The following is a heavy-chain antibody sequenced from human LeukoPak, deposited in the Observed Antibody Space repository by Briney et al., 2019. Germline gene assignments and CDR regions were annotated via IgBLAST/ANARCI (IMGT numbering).Heavy chain of an antibody. Sequence: PGGSLRLSCAASGFTVSSNYMSWVRQAPGKGLEWVSVIYSGGSTYYADSVKGRFTISRDNSKNTLYLQMNSLRAEDTAVYYCATINVDTAMVLDYWGQGTLVTVSS. D-gene: IGHD5-18*01. V-gene: IGHV3-66*01. CDR1: GFTVSSNY. CDR3: ATINVDTAMVLDY. CDR2: IYSGGST. J-gene: IGHJ4*02.